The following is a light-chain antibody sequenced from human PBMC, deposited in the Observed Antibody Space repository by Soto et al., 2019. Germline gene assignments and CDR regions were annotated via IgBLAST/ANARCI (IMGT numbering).Light chain of an antibody. CDR3: QKRSNWPLT. CDR2: DGS. CDR1: QSVSSY. J-gene: IGKJ5*01. Sequence: EIVLTQSPATLSLSPGERDTLSCRASQSVSSYLAWYQHKPGQAPRLLIYDGSNSATGIPARFSGSGSGTDFTLTISSLEPEDFAVYYCQKRSNWPLTFGQGTRLEI. V-gene: IGKV3-11*01.